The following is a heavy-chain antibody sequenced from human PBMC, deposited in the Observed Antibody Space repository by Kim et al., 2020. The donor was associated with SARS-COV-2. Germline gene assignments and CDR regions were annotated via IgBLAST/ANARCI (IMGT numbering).Heavy chain of an antibody. Sequence: GGSLRLSCAASGFTFSSYAMHWVRQAPGKGLEWVAVISYDGSNKYYADSVKGRFTISRDNSKNTLYLQMNSLRAEDTAVYYCARDLKPVTMVPYFDYWGQGTLVTVSS. CDR2: ISYDGSNK. J-gene: IGHJ4*02. D-gene: IGHD3-10*01. CDR3: ARDLKPVTMVPYFDY. CDR1: GFTFSSYA. V-gene: IGHV3-30*04.